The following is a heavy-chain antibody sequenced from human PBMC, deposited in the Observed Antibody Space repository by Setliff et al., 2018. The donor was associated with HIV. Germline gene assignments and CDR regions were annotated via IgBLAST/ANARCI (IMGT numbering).Heavy chain of an antibody. J-gene: IGHJ6*03. CDR3: AKGVAGLQYYYYYMDV. CDR2: INLSGST. D-gene: IGHD6-19*01. CDR1: SGPFSGYT. V-gene: IGHV4-34*01. Sequence: SETLSLTCAVYSGPFSGYTWSWIRQPPGKGLEWIGEINLSGSTNYNPSLETRVTISVDTSKNQFSLKLSSVTAADTAVYYCAKGVAGLQYYYYYMDVWGKGTTVTVS.